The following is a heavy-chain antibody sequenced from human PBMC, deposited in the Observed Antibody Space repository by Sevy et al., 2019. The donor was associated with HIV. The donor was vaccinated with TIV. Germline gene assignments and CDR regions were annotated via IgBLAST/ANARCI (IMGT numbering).Heavy chain of an antibody. CDR2: ISGSGGTT. D-gene: IGHD3-10*01. CDR3: AKVYGSGSPPDY. V-gene: IGHV3-23*01. Sequence: GGSLRFSCAASGFIFNSYTMNWVRKAPGKGLEWVSAISGSGGTTYYADSVKGRFTISRDNSKKKVGLQMNSLTVEDTSVYYCAKVYGSGSPPDYWGQGTLVTVSS. CDR1: GFIFNSYT. J-gene: IGHJ4*02.